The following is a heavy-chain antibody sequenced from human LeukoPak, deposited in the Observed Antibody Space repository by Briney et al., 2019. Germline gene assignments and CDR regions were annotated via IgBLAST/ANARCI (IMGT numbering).Heavy chain of an antibody. CDR3: ARERHTFDP. V-gene: IGHV3-21*01. J-gene: IGHJ5*02. CDR1: GYPINSAYY. CDR2: ITSSSRSI. D-gene: IGHD6-25*01. Sequence: NPSETPSLTCAVSGYPINSAYYWVCVRQPPGKGLEWVSSITSSSRSIYYADSVKGRFSISRDDARSSLYLQINSLRVEDTAVYYCARERHTFDPWGQGTLVTVSS.